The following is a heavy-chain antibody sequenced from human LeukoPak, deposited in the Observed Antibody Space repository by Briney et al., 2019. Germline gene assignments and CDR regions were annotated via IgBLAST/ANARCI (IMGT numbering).Heavy chain of an antibody. J-gene: IGHJ1*01. CDR2: IHYSGST. D-gene: IGHD6-13*01. V-gene: IGHV4-38-2*02. Sequence: PSETLSLTCIVSGYSISSGYYWGWIRQPPGKGLEWIGNIHYSGSTYYNPSLKSRVTISVDTSKNQLSLKLSSVTAADTAVYYCARVAAGIGFFQHWGQGTLVTVSS. CDR1: GYSISSGYY. CDR3: ARVAAGIGFFQH.